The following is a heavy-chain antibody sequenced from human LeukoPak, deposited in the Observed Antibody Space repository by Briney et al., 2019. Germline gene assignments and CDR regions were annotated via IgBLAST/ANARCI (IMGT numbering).Heavy chain of an antibody. J-gene: IGHJ3*02. Sequence: GGSLRLSCAASGFTFNSYSMNWLRQAPEKGLEWVSYIISSATTTYYADSVKGRFTISRDNAKNSLYLQMNSLRDEDTAVYYCARYCSSTSCYLAHAFDIWGEGTMVTVSS. D-gene: IGHD2-2*01. V-gene: IGHV3-48*02. CDR2: IISSATTT. CDR3: ARYCSSTSCYLAHAFDI. CDR1: GFTFNSYS.